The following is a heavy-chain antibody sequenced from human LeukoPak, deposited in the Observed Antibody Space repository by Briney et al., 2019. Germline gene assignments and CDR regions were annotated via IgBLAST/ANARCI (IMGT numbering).Heavy chain of an antibody. V-gene: IGHV4-39*01. CDR2: IYYSGST. Sequence: PSETLSLTCTVSGGSISSSSYHWGWIRQPPGKGLEWIGSIYYSGSTYYNPSLKSRVTISVDTSKNQFSLKLSSVTAADTAVYYCARLPMVRGGQYYFDYWGQGTLVTVSS. D-gene: IGHD3-10*01. CDR1: GGSISSSSYH. CDR3: ARLPMVRGGQYYFDY. J-gene: IGHJ4*02.